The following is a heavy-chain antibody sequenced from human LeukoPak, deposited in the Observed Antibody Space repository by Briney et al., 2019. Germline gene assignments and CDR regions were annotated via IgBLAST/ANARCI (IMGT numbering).Heavy chain of an antibody. CDR2: ISSSSSTI. V-gene: IGHV3-48*01. CDR1: GFTFSNYS. Sequence: GGSLRLSCAASGFTFSNYSMNWVRQAPGKGLEWVSYISSSSSTIYYADSVKGRFTISRDNAKNSLYLQMNSLRAEDTAVYYCARGNLMTTVTSSYYYGMDVWGQGTTVTVSS. J-gene: IGHJ6*02. CDR3: ARGNLMTTVTSSYYYGMDV. D-gene: IGHD4-11*01.